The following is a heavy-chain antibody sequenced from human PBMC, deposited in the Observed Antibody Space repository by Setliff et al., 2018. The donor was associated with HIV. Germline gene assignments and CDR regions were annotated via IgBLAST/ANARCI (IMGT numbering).Heavy chain of an antibody. CDR2: ISSSSSYI. V-gene: IGHV3-21*01. Sequence: PGGSLRLSCAASGFTFSTYRMNWVRQAPGKGLEWVSSISSSSSYIYYADSLKGRFTISRDNAKNSLHLQMNSLRAEDTAVYYCARAVHSGWYYFDYWGQGTLVTVSS. CDR1: GFTFSTYR. J-gene: IGHJ4*02. D-gene: IGHD6-19*01. CDR3: ARAVHSGWYYFDY.